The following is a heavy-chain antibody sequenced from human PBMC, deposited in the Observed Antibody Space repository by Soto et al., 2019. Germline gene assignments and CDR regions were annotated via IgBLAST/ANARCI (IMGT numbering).Heavy chain of an antibody. CDR3: ATDRGNSPFDY. CDR1: GGSISTYY. CDR2: IYYSGST. J-gene: IGHJ4*02. Sequence: SDTLSLTCTVSGGSISTYYWSWIRQPPGKGLEWIGLIYYSGSTTYNPSLKSRVTISVDTSKNQFSLKLSSVTAADTALYYCATDRGNSPFDYWGQGTLVTVSS. D-gene: IGHD5-18*01. V-gene: IGHV4-59*12.